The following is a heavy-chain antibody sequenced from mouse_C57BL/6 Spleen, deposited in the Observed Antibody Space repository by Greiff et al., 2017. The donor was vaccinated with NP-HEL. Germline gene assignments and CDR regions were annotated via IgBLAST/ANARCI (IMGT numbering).Heavy chain of an antibody. Sequence: EVKLQESGPVLVKPGASVKMSCKASGYTFTDYYMNWVKQSHGKSLEWIGVINPYNGGTSYNQKFKGKATLTVDKSSSTAYMELNSLTSEDSAVYYCARADGYFFAYWGQGTLVTVSA. CDR2: INPYNGGT. CDR3: ARADGYFFAY. V-gene: IGHV1-19*01. J-gene: IGHJ3*01. D-gene: IGHD2-3*01. CDR1: GYTFTDYY.